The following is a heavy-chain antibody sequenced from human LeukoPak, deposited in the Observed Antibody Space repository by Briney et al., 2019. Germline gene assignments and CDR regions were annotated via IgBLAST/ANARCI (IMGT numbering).Heavy chain of an antibody. D-gene: IGHD2-2*01. J-gene: IGHJ4*02. CDR3: ARAPGRVPAAMPEPY. Sequence: GGSLRLSCAASGFTFSSYWMHWVRQAPGKGLVWVSRINSDGSSTSYADSVKGRFTISRDNAKNTLYLQMNSLRAEDTAVYYCARAPGRVPAAMPEPYWGQGTLVTVSS. CDR1: GFTFSSYW. CDR2: INSDGSST. V-gene: IGHV3-74*01.